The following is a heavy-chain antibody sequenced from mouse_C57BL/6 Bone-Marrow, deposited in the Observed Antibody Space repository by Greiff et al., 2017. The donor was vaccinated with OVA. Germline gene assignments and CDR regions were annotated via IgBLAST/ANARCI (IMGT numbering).Heavy chain of an antibody. CDR3: ARIPYDYDGGFDY. D-gene: IGHD2-4*01. J-gene: IGHJ2*01. CDR2: INPGSGGT. Sequence: VNVVESGAELVRPGTSVKVSCKASGYAFTNYLIEWVKQRPGQGLEWIGVINPGSGGTNYNEKFKGKATLTADKSSSPAYMQLSSLTSEDSAVYFCARIPYDYDGGFDYWGQGTTLTVSS. V-gene: IGHV1-54*01. CDR1: GYAFTNYL.